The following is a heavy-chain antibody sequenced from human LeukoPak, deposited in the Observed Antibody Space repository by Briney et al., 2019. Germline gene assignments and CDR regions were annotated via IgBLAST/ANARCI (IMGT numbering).Heavy chain of an antibody. Sequence: ASVKVSCKASGYTFTGYYMHWVRQAPGQGLEWMGWINPNSGGTNYAQKFQGRVTMTRDTSISTAYMELSRLRSDDTAVYYCASTLYYDFWSGSLYYFDYWGQGTLVTVSS. J-gene: IGHJ4*02. CDR3: ASTLYYDFWSGSLYYFDY. CDR2: INPNSGGT. D-gene: IGHD3-3*01. V-gene: IGHV1-2*02. CDR1: GYTFTGYY.